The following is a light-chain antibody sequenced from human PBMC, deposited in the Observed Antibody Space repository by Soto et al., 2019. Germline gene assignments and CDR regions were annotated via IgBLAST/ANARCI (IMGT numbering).Light chain of an antibody. Sequence: QAVLTQAPSASGTPGQRVTIACSGSSSNIGRDFVSWYQQLPGPAPKLLIYHNYQRPSGVPDRFSGSKSGTSASLAISDLRYEDEADYYCSTWDDSLSSYVFGAGTKVTVL. CDR3: STWDDSLSSYV. CDR2: HNY. CDR1: SSNIGRDF. J-gene: IGLJ1*01. V-gene: IGLV1-47*01.